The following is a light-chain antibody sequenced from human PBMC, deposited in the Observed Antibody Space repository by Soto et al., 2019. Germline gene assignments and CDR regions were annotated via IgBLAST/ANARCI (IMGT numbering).Light chain of an antibody. CDR3: QQSYSTWT. V-gene: IGKV1-39*01. J-gene: IGKJ1*01. Sequence: DIQMTQSPSSLSASVGYRVTITCRASQSIISYLNWYQQKPGKAPKLLIYAASSLQSGVPSRFSGSGSGTDFTLTISSLQPEDFATYYCQQSYSTWTFGQGTKVDIK. CDR1: QSIISY. CDR2: AAS.